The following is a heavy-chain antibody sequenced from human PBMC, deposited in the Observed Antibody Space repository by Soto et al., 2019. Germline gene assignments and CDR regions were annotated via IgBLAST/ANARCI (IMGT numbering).Heavy chain of an antibody. CDR3: ARDKITGLFHY. V-gene: IGHV4-39*07. J-gene: IGHJ4*02. CDR1: GGSISSSSYY. CDR2: IYYSGST. D-gene: IGHD2-8*02. Sequence: PSETLSLTCTVSGGSISSSSYYWGWIRQPPGKGLEWIGSIYYSGSTYYNPSLKSRVTISVDTSKNQFSLKLTSVTAADTAVYYCARDKITGLFHYWGQGTLVTVSS.